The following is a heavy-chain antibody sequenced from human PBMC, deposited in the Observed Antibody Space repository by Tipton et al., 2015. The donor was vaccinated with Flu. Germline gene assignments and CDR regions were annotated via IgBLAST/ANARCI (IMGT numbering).Heavy chain of an antibody. CDR1: GGSISSGSYF. J-gene: IGHJ5*02. CDR3: ARHERGVSTFP. CDR2: ISTSRST. V-gene: IGHV4-61*09. D-gene: IGHD5/OR15-5a*01. Sequence: LRLSCTVSGGSISSGSYFWGWIRQPAGEGLEWIGHISTSRSTNYNPSLKSRLTLSVDTSKNQFSLRLTSVTATDTALYYCARHERGVSTFPWGQGTLVTVSS.